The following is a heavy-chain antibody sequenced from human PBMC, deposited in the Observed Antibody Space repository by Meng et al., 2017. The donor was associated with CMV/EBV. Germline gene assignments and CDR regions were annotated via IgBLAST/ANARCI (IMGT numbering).Heavy chain of an antibody. CDR3: AREGLTGTTPDAFDI. V-gene: IGHV1-69*05. CDR1: GGTFSSYA. J-gene: IGHJ3*02. Sequence: SVKVSCKASGGTFSSYAISWVRQAPGQGLEWMGGIIPIFGTANYAQKFQGRVTITTDESTSTAYMELSSLRSEDTAVYYCAREGLTGTTPDAFDIWGQGTMVTVSS. CDR2: IIPIFGTA. D-gene: IGHD1/OR15-1a*01.